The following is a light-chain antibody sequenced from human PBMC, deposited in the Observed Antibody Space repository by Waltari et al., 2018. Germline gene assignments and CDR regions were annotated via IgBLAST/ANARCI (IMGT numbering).Light chain of an antibody. CDR1: RLRRYY. V-gene: IGLV3-19*01. Sequence: SSEPTQDPAVSVALGQTVRITCQGDRLRRYYASWYQQRPGQAPILVLYGQDNRPSGIPDRFSGSTSGNTASLTITGAQAEDEADYYCLSRDTSSTRLFGGGTRLTV. CDR2: GQD. J-gene: IGLJ2*01. CDR3: LSRDTSSTRL.